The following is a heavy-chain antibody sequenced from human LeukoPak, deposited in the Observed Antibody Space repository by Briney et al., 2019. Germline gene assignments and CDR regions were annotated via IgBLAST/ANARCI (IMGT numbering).Heavy chain of an antibody. CDR3: ATTNWGLFDY. CDR1: GFTFSSYA. Sequence: GGSLRLSCAASGFTFSSYAMSWVRQAPGKGLEWVSAISGSGGSTYYADSVKGRFAISRDNSKNTLYLQMNSLRAEDTAVYYCATTNWGLFDYWGQGTLVTVSS. V-gene: IGHV3-23*01. CDR2: ISGSGGST. D-gene: IGHD7-27*01. J-gene: IGHJ4*02.